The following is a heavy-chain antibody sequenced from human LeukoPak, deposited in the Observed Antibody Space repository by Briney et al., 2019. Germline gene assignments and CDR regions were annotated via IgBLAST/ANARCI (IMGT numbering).Heavy chain of an antibody. Sequence: GGSLRLSCAASGFTFSSYAMHWVRQAPGKGLEWVAVISYDGSNKYYADSVKGRFTISRDNAKNSLYLQMNSLRAEDTALYYCARDRSGWYDYWGQGTLVTVSS. V-gene: IGHV3-30*04. D-gene: IGHD6-19*01. J-gene: IGHJ4*02. CDR1: GFTFSSYA. CDR2: ISYDGSNK. CDR3: ARDRSGWYDY.